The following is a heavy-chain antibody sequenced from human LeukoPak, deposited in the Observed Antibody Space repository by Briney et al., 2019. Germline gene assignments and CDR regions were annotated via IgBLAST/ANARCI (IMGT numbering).Heavy chain of an antibody. CDR3: AKDQNGDYYFDY. CDR1: GFTFSSYA. CDR2: ISGSGGST. D-gene: IGHD4-17*01. V-gene: IGHV3-23*01. J-gene: IGHJ4*02. Sequence: GGSLRLSCAASGFTFSSYAMSWVRRAPGKGLEWVSAISGSGGSTYYADSVKGRFTISRDNSKNTLYLQMNSLRAEDTAVYYCAKDQNGDYYFDYWGQGTLVTVSS.